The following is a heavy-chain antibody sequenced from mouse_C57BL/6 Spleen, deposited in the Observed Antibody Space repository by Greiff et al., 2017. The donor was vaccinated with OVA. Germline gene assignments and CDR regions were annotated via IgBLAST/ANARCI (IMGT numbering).Heavy chain of an antibody. J-gene: IGHJ4*01. CDR3: ARWADSSEAMDY. CDR2: INPNNGGT. Sequence: EVQRVESGPELVKPGASVKIPCKASGYTFTDYNMDWVKQSHGKSLEWIGDINPNNGGTIYNQKFKGKATLTVDKSSSTAYMELRSLTSEDTAVYYCARWADSSEAMDYWGQGTSVTVSS. CDR1: GYTFTDYN. V-gene: IGHV1-18*01. D-gene: IGHD3-2*02.